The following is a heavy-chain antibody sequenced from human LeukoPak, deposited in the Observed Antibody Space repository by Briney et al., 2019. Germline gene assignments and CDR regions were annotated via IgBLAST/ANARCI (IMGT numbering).Heavy chain of an antibody. J-gene: IGHJ5*02. CDR1: GGSISSYY. Sequence: SETLSLTCTVSGGSISSYYWSWIRQPAGKGLEWIGRTYTSGSTNYNPSLKSRVTMSVDTSKNQFSLKLSSVTAADTAVYYCASQPYSGYGGNNWFDPWGQGTLVTVSS. D-gene: IGHD5-12*01. CDR3: ASQPYSGYGGNNWFDP. V-gene: IGHV4-4*07. CDR2: TYTSGST.